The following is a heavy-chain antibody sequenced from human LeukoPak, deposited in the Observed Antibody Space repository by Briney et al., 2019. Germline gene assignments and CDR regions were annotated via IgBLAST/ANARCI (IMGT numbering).Heavy chain of an antibody. CDR2: ISYDGSNK. V-gene: IGHV3-30-3*01. D-gene: IGHD6-13*01. CDR3: ASGQNNRYSSSCSGY. J-gene: IGHJ4*02. Sequence: GGSLRLSCAASGFTFSSYAMHWVRQAPGKGLEWVAVISYDGSNKYYADSVKGRFTISRDNSKNTLYLQMNSLRAEDTAVYYCASGQNNRYSSSCSGYWGQGTLVTVSS. CDR1: GFTFSSYA.